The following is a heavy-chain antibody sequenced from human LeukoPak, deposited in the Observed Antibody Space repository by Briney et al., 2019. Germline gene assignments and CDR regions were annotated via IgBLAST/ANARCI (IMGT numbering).Heavy chain of an antibody. CDR1: GFTFSNYW. J-gene: IGHJ1*01. D-gene: IGHD3-22*01. V-gene: IGHV3-7*01. Sequence: PGGSLRLSCEGSGFTFSNYWMGWVRQAPGKGLQWVANIKTDGSEKYYVDSVKGRFTISRDNAKNSLYLQMNSLRAEDTVVYYCATYSSLNRREFQYWGQGTLLTVSS. CDR3: ATYSSLNRREFQY. CDR2: IKTDGSEK.